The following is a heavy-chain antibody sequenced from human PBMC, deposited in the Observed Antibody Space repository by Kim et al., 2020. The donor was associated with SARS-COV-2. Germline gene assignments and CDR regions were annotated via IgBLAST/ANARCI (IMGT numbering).Heavy chain of an antibody. CDR2: ISYDGSNK. CDR3: ASDMVATSLGAFDI. D-gene: IGHD5-12*01. J-gene: IGHJ3*02. CDR1: GFTFSSYA. V-gene: IGHV3-30-3*01. Sequence: GGSLRLSCAASGFTFSSYAMHWVRQAPGKGLEWVAVISYDGSNKYYADSVKGRFTISRDNSKNTLYLQMNSLRAEDTAVYYCASDMVATSLGAFDIWGQGTMVTVSS.